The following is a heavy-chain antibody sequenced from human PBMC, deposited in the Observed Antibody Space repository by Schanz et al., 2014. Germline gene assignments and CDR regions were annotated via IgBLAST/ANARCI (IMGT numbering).Heavy chain of an antibody. CDR3: ARKALGTIGGYYDN. J-gene: IGHJ4*02. Sequence: EVQLLESGGGLVQPGGSLRLSCAASGFTFSSYAMSWVRQAPGKGLVWVSRISSDHRNTFYADSVKGRFTISRDNAKNTLYLQMNSLRAGDAAVYYCARKALGTIGGYYDNWGQGTLVIVSS. CDR1: GFTFSSYA. D-gene: IGHD3-3*01. CDR2: ISSDHRNT. V-gene: IGHV3-23*01.